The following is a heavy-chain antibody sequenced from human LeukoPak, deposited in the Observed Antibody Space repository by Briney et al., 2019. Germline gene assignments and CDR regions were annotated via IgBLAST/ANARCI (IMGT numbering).Heavy chain of an antibody. D-gene: IGHD3-10*01. V-gene: IGHV3-48*02. J-gene: IGHJ4*02. CDR3: ARSKAYYYGSPGDYFDY. Sequence: GGSLRLSCAASGFTFSTYSMNWVRQAPGKGLEWISYISSSSGTIYYADSVKGRFTISRDNAKNSLYLQMNSLRDEDTAVYYCARSKAYYYGSPGDYFDYWGQGTLVTVSS. CDR2: ISSSSGTI. CDR1: GFTFSTYS.